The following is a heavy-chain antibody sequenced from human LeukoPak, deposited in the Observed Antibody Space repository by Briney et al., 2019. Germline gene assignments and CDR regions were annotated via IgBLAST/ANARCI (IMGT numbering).Heavy chain of an antibody. J-gene: IGHJ4*02. CDR2: IYPGDSDT. CDR3: ARSVSPWQTDFDC. D-gene: IGHD5-12*01. V-gene: IGHV5-51*01. CDR1: GYSFTSYW. Sequence: GESLKISCKGSGYSFTSYWIGWVRQMPGKGLEWMGIIYPGDSDTRYSPSFQGQVTISADKSISTAYLQWSSLKASDTAMYYCARSVSPWQTDFDCWGQGTLVTVSS.